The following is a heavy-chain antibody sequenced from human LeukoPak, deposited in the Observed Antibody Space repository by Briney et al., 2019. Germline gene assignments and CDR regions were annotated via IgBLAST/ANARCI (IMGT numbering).Heavy chain of an antibody. CDR1: GFTFSSYR. D-gene: IGHD3-10*01. CDR3: ARESEMGITMVRASYYMDV. J-gene: IGHJ6*03. V-gene: IGHV3-7*01. CDR2: IKQDGSEK. Sequence: PGGSLRLSCAAPGFTFSSYRMSWVRQAPGKGLEWVANIKQDGSEKYYVDSVKGRFTISRDNAKNSLYLQMNSLGAEDTAVYYCARESEMGITMVRASYYMDVWGKGTTVTVSS.